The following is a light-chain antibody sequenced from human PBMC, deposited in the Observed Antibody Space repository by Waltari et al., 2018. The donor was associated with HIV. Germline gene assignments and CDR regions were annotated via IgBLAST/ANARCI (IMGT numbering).Light chain of an antibody. Sequence: QSVLTQPPSASGTPGPSVTISCSGSGSNLGSHSVYWYQHLPGTTPKLLTYMNNQRPSGVPDRFSGSKSGTSASLAISGLRSGDEADYYCAAWDDSLSGPVFGGGTKVTVL. CDR1: GSNLGSHS. J-gene: IGLJ3*02. V-gene: IGLV1-47*01. CDR2: MNN. CDR3: AAWDDSLSGPV.